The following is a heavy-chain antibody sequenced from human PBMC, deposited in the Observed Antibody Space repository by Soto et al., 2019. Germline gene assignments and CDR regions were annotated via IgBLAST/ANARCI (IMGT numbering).Heavy chain of an antibody. J-gene: IGHJ4*02. Sequence: QVQLVQSGPEVKKPGSAVKVSCKASGGTFKMYAMNWVRQAPGQGLEWMGGTIPALDKTNYAQKFQGRLTITLDESTGTAYMDVSGLRSDDTAVYYCARSIGSGGVIGGFDYWGQGTLVTVSS. V-gene: IGHV1-69*01. CDR3: ARSIGSGGVIGGFDY. D-gene: IGHD3-16*02. CDR1: GGTFKMYA. CDR2: TIPALDKT.